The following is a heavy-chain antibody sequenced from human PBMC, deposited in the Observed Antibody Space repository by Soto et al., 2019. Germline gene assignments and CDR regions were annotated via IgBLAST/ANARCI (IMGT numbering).Heavy chain of an antibody. CDR2: IYYTRTI. D-gene: IGHD2-15*01. CDR3: VRMKTGGSRPVDH. J-gene: IGHJ4*02. CDR1: GDSIKSADYL. V-gene: IGHV4-30-4*01. Sequence: QVQLQESGPGLVKPSQTLSLTCTVSGDSIKSADYLWTWIRQPPGEGLEYIGYIYYTRTISYKPSLQSRAAISLDTSKNQFSLKLTSATATDTAVYYCVRMKTGGSRPVDHWGQGTLVTVSS.